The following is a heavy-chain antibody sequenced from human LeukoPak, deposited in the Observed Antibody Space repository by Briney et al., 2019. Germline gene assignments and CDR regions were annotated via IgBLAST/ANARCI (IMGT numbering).Heavy chain of an antibody. J-gene: IGHJ4*02. V-gene: IGHV3-7*01. Sequence: GGSLRLSCAASGFTFTTYWMTWIRQAPGKGLEWVASISSDGSGKYYMDSVKGRFTISRDNAKNSLFLQMNSLGAEDTAVYHCWRVCPGDADYWGQGTLVTVSS. D-gene: IGHD1-26*01. CDR1: GFTFTTYW. CDR2: ISSDGSGK. CDR3: WRVCPGDADY.